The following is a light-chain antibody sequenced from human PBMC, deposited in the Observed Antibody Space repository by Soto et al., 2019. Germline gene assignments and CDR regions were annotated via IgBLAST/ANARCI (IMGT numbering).Light chain of an antibody. V-gene: IGKV3-15*01. CDR3: QQYHSYWT. Sequence: EIVLTQSPATLSLSPGERATLSCRASQSVSSSLAWYQQKPGQAPRLLIYGASTRATGIPARFSGSGSGTEFTLTISSLQTDDFSTYYCQQYHSYWTFGQGTKVDIK. J-gene: IGKJ1*01. CDR2: GAS. CDR1: QSVSSS.